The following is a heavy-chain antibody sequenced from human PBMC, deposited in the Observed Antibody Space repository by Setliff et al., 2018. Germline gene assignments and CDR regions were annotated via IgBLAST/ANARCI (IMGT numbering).Heavy chain of an antibody. D-gene: IGHD3-9*01. CDR3: ARERYFDWFFED. CDR2: IHASGSP. J-gene: IGHJ4*01. Sequence: TLSLTCTVSGGSITSGSFYWSWIRQPARKKLEWIGRIHASGSPDYNPSFKSRVTILRDTSTNQFSLKLGSVTAAGTAVYYCARERYFDWFFEDWGHGTLVTVSS. CDR1: GGSITSGSFY. V-gene: IGHV4-61*02.